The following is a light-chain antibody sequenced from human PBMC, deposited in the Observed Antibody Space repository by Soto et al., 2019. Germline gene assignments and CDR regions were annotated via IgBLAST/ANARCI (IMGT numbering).Light chain of an antibody. Sequence: EIVLTQSPGTLSLSPGDRATLSCRASQSVSSDYLAWYQQKPGQAPRLLIYGASRGAAGIPDRFSGSRSWTAITPTISRLEPEDFAVYFCQQKRRSTMFTFGQGTKLQVK. CDR3: QQKRRSTMFT. CDR1: QSVSSDY. CDR2: GAS. J-gene: IGKJ2*01. V-gene: IGKV3-20*01.